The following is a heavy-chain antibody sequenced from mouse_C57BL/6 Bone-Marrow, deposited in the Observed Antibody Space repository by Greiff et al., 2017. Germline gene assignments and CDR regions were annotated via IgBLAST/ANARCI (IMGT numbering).Heavy chain of an antibody. D-gene: IGHD2-2*01. CDR3: ARRSLWLRYFDV. CDR2: ISSGSSTI. CDR1: GFTFSDYG. Sequence: EVKLMESGGGLVKPGGSLKLSCAASGFTFSDYGMHWVRQAPEKGLEWVAYISSGSSTIYYADKVKGRVTISRDNAKNTLFLQMTSLRSEDTAMYYCARRSLWLRYFDVWGTGTTVTVSS. V-gene: IGHV5-17*01. J-gene: IGHJ1*03.